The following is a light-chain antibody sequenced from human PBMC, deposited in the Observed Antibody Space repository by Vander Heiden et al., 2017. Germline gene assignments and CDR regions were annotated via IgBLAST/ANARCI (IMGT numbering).Light chain of an antibody. CDR3: QQDNSYSWT. CDR1: PSSSRW. V-gene: IGKV1-5*01. Sequence: DIQMTQSPSPPSASVADRATVTCRARPSSSRWMTWYQQKPGKAPKLLIYDASSLESGVPSRVSGSGSGTEFTLTISSLQPEEFATYYCQQDNSYSWTFGQGTKVEIK. CDR2: DAS. J-gene: IGKJ1*01.